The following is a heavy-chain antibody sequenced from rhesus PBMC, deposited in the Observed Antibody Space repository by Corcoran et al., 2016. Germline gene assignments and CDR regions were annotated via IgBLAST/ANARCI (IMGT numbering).Heavy chain of an antibody. Sequence: EVQLVESGGGLVQPGGSLRPSCAASGFTFSSYDMSQGRQALGKGLEWGSSISNTGKTIYYADSVKGRFTISRGNAKTSLSLQMNSLKTEDTAVYYCTSITIFGLVIMNFDYWGQGVLVTVSS. V-gene: IGHV3S4*01. D-gene: IGHD3-3*01. CDR3: TSITIFGLVIMNFDY. CDR1: GFTFSSYD. CDR2: ISNTGKTI. J-gene: IGHJ4*01.